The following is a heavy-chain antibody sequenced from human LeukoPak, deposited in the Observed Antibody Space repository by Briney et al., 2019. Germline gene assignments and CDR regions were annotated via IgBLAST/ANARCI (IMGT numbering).Heavy chain of an antibody. V-gene: IGHV4-4*02. CDR3: ASKDYSAWGRGFRT. Sequence: SGTLSLTCVVSGGSISSSYWWSWVRPPPGKGLEWIGEIYHSGSTNYNPTLKSRLTISLDKSKNHFSLKLRSVTAADTAVYYCASKDYSAWGRGFRTWGQGTLVTVSS. J-gene: IGHJ5*02. CDR2: IYHSGST. D-gene: IGHD3-10*01. CDR1: GGSISSSYW.